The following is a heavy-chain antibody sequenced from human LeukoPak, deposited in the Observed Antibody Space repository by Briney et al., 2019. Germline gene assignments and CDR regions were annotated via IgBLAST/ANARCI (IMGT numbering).Heavy chain of an antibody. J-gene: IGHJ4*02. CDR2: ISGSGGST. CDR1: GFTFSSHA. D-gene: IGHD6-6*01. Sequence: GGPLRLSCAVSGFTFSSHAMSWVRQAPGKGLEWVSSISGSGGSTYFADFVKGRFNLSRDSSKNSLYLQMNSLRADDTAVYYCAKGFFASSPFPLDYWGQGTLVTVSS. V-gene: IGHV3-23*01. CDR3: AKGFFASSPFPLDY.